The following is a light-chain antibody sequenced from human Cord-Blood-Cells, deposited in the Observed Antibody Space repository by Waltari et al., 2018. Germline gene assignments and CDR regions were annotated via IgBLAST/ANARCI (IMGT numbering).Light chain of an antibody. V-gene: IGKV2-28*01. J-gene: IGKJ3*01. CDR3: IQALQTPFT. CDR2: LGS. CDR1: PSLLHSNGYNY. Sequence: DVVMTQSPLSLPVTPGEPASIPCRSSPSLLHSNGYNYLDWYLQKPGQSPQLLIYLGSNRASGVPDRFSGSGSGTDFTLKISRVEAEDVGVYYCIQALQTPFTFGPGTKVDIK.